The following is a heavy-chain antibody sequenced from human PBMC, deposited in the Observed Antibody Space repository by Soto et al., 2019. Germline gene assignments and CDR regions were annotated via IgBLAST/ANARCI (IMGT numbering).Heavy chain of an antibody. CDR2: ISYDGSNK. V-gene: IGHV3-30-3*01. D-gene: IGHD6-6*01. CDR3: ARDKGAQQLASTDY. CDR1: GFTFSSYA. Sequence: QVQLVESGGGVVQPGRSLRLSCAASGFTFSSYAMHWVRQAPGKGLEWVAVISYDGSNKYYADSVKGRFTISRDNSKNTLYLQMNSLRAEDTAVYXCARDKGAQQLASTDYWGQGTLVTVSS. J-gene: IGHJ4*02.